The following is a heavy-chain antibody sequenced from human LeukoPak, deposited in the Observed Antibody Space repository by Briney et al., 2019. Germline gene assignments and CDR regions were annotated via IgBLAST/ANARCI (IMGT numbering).Heavy chain of an antibody. J-gene: IGHJ6*02. Sequence: GGSLRLSCAASGFTFSSYSMNWVRKAPGKGLEWVSSISSSSSYIYYADSVKGRFTISRDNAKNSLYLQMNSLRAEDTAAYYCARDRTIRYFEISGYYYYGMDVWGQGTTVTVSS. CDR1: GFTFSSYS. D-gene: IGHD3-9*01. CDR2: ISSSSSYI. CDR3: ARDRTIRYFEISGYYYYGMDV. V-gene: IGHV3-21*01.